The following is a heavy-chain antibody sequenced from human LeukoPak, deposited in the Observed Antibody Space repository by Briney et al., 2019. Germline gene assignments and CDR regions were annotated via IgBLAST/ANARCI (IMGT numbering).Heavy chain of an antibody. CDR2: ISAYNGDT. D-gene: IGHD2-2*01. Sequence: VASVKVSCKASGYTFTSYGISWVRQAPGQELEWMGWISAYNGDTNYAQKLQGRVTMTTDTSTSTAYMELRSLRSDDTAVYYCARDPTTYCSSTSCSGGHNWFDPWGQGTLVTVSS. V-gene: IGHV1-18*01. CDR3: ARDPTTYCSSTSCSGGHNWFDP. J-gene: IGHJ5*02. CDR1: GYTFTSYG.